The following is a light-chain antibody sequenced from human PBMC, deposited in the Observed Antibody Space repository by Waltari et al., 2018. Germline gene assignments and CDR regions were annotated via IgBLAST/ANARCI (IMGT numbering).Light chain of an antibody. V-gene: IGLV1-51*02. CDR1: RSNIGNNY. CDR3: QSADSTSTHVV. J-gene: IGLJ2*01. CDR2: ENT. Sequence: QSVLTQPPPVSAAPGQRVTISCSGGRSNIGNNYVSWYRQFPGTAPKLPIDENTGRPSGMPGRCSGSTSGTTVTLTISGVQAEDEADYYCQSADSTSTHVVFGGGTKLTVL.